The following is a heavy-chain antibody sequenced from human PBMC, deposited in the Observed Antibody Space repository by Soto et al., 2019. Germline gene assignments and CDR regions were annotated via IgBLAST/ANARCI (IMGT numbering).Heavy chain of an antibody. D-gene: IGHD6-13*01. J-gene: IGHJ2*01. CDR1: GFTFSSYA. CDR2: ISGSGGST. V-gene: IGHV3-23*01. CDR3: AKGLSSSWYLYWYFDL. Sequence: EVQLLESGGGLVQPGGSLRLSCAASGFTFSSYAMSWVRQAPGKGLEWVSAISGSGGSTYYADSVKGRFTTSRDNSKNTMYLQMNSLRAEDTAVYYCAKGLSSSWYLYWYFDLWGRGTLVTVSS.